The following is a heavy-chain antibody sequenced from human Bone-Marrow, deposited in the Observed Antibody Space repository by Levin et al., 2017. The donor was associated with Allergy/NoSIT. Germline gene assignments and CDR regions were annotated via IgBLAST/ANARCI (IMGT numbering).Heavy chain of an antibody. CDR2: ISSSSSYT. J-gene: IGHJ6*03. CDR1: GFTFSDYY. D-gene: IGHD3-9*01. Sequence: GGSLRLSCAASGFTFSDYYMSWIRQAPGKGLEWVSYISSSSSYTNYADSVKGRFTISRDNAKNSLYLQMNSLRAEDTAVYYCARDGPGEYDILTGYSNYYYYYYMDVWGKGTTVTVSS. CDR3: ARDGPGEYDILTGYSNYYYYYYMDV. V-gene: IGHV3-11*05.